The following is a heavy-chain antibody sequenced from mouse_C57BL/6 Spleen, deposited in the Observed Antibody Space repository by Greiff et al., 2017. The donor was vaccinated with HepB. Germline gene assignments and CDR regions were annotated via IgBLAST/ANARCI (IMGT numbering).Heavy chain of an antibody. D-gene: IGHD2-2*01. J-gene: IGHJ4*01. CDR3: AREGGLPAVEY. V-gene: IGHV1-69*01. Sequence: QVQLQQPGAELVMPGASVKLSCKASGYTFTSYWMHWVKQRPGQGLEWIGEIDPSDSYTNYNQKFKGKSTLTVDKSSSTAYMQLSSLTSEDSAVYYCAREGGLPAVEYWGQGTSVTVSS. CDR2: IDPSDSYT. CDR1: GYTFTSYW.